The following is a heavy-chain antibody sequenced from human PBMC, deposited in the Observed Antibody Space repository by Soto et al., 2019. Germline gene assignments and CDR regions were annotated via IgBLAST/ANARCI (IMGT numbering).Heavy chain of an antibody. CDR1: GYTFTGYY. Sequence: ASVKVSCKASGYTFTGYYMHWVRQAPGQGLEWMGWINPNSGGTNYAQKFQGWVTMTRDTSISTAYMELSRLRSDDTAVYYCATRSSSGWYDYGIDVWGQGTTATVSS. D-gene: IGHD6-19*01. J-gene: IGHJ6*02. V-gene: IGHV1-2*04. CDR3: ATRSSSGWYDYGIDV. CDR2: INPNSGGT.